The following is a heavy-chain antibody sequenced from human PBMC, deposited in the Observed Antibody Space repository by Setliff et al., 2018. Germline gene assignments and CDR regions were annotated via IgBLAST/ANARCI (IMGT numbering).Heavy chain of an antibody. V-gene: IGHV1-69*10. J-gene: IGHJ6*03. D-gene: IGHD4-17*01. CDR2: IIPVLGMT. CDR1: GAHFNAYG. CDR3: ARGPSPTVTPSRLIYFYHMDV. Sequence: EASVQVSCQASGAHFNAYGVSWVRQAPGQGLEWMGAIIPVLGMTDYAQKFQGRLTITADQSTTTVYMELSSLRFDDTALYYCARGPSPTVTPSRLIYFYHMDVWGTGTTVTVSS.